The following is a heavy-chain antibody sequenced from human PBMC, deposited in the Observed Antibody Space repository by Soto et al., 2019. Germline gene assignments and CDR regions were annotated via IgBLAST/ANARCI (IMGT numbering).Heavy chain of an antibody. J-gene: IGHJ6*02. Sequence: SVQVSCKASGGTFSSYAISWVRQAPGQGLEWMGGIIPIFGTANYAQKFQGRVTITADESTSTAYMELSSLRSEDTAVYYCARTSHQNCSSTSCYKGYYYYGMDVWGQGTTVTVSS. CDR3: ARTSHQNCSSTSCYKGYYYYGMDV. CDR1: GGTFSSYA. V-gene: IGHV1-69*13. D-gene: IGHD2-2*02. CDR2: IIPIFGTA.